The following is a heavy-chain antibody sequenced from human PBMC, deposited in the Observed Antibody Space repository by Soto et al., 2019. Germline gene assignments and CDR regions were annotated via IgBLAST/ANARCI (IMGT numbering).Heavy chain of an antibody. Sequence: ESGGGVVQPGRSLRLSCAASGFTFSSYGMHWVRQAPGKGLEWVAVIWDDGSNKYYADSVKGRFTISRDNSKNTLYLQMNSLRAEDTAVYYCARDLRRWQLVPNDAFDIWGQGTMVTVSS. V-gene: IGHV3-33*01. CDR3: ARDLRRWQLVPNDAFDI. D-gene: IGHD6-6*01. J-gene: IGHJ3*02. CDR1: GFTFSSYG. CDR2: IWDDGSNK.